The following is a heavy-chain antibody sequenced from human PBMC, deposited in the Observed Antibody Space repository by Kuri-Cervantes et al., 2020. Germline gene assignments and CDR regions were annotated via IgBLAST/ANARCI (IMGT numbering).Heavy chain of an antibody. CDR1: GFTFSDYY. V-gene: IGHV3-11*01. D-gene: IGHD3-10*02. Sequence: GESLKISCAASGFTFSDYYMSWIRQAPGKGLEWVSYISSSGSTIYYADSVKGRFTISRDNAKSTLFLQMNSLRAEDTALYYCARGTMYFFDYWGQGTLVTVSS. CDR2: ISSSGSTI. CDR3: ARGTMYFFDY. J-gene: IGHJ4*02.